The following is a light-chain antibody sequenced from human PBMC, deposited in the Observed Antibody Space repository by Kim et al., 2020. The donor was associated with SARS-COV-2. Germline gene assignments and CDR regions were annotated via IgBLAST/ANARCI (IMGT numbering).Light chain of an antibody. V-gene: IGLV3-19*01. Sequence: ALGQTVRITCQGDSLRSYYARWYQQKPGQAPVLVFYGRNNRTSGIPDRFSGSSSGNTASLTITGAQAEDEADYYCNSRDSSGNHWVFGGGTKLTVL. CDR1: SLRSYY. J-gene: IGLJ3*02. CDR2: GRN. CDR3: NSRDSSGNHWV.